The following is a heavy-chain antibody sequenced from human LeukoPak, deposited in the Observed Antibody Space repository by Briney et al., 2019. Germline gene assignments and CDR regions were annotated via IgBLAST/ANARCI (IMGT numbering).Heavy chain of an antibody. CDR3: ARGFRGDNFDY. CDR1: GGSISSSSYY. Sequence: SGTLSLTCTVSGGSISSSSYYWGWIRQPPGKGLEWIGSIYYSGSTYYNPSLKSRVTISVDTSKNQFSLKLSSVTAADTAVYYCARGFRGDNFDYWGQGTLVTVSS. V-gene: IGHV4-39*01. J-gene: IGHJ4*02. CDR2: IYYSGST. D-gene: IGHD7-27*01.